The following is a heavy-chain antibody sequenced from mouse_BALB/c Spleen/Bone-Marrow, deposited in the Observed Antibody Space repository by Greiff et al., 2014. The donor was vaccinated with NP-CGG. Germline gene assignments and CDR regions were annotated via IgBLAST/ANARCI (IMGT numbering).Heavy chain of an antibody. V-gene: IGHV1-74*01. Sequence: VHLVESGPELVRPGSSVKMSCKASGYTFSSYWMHWVKQRPGQGLEWIGMIDPSNSETRLNQKFMDKAILNVDKSSNTAYMQLSSLTSEDSAVYYCAKNHFAMDYWGQGTSVTVSS. CDR1: GYTFSSYW. CDR2: IDPSNSET. CDR3: AKNHFAMDY. J-gene: IGHJ4*01.